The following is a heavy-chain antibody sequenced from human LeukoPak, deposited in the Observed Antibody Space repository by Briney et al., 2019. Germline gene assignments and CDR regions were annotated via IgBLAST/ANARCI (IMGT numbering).Heavy chain of an antibody. J-gene: IGHJ3*02. CDR1: GFTFSSYD. CDR2: ISSNGGST. Sequence: GGSLRLSCAASGFTFSSYDMHWVRQAPGKGLEYVSAISSNGGSTYYANSVKGRFTISRDNSKNTLYLQMGSLSAEDMAVYYCARDPKLDAFDIWGQGTMVTVSS. V-gene: IGHV3-64*01. CDR3: ARDPKLDAFDI.